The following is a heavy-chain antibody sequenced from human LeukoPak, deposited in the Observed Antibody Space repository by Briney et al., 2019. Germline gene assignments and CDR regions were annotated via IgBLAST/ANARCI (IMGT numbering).Heavy chain of an antibody. V-gene: IGHV3-48*01. CDR3: AELGITMIGGV. D-gene: IGHD3-10*02. Sequence: GGSLRLSCAASGFTFSTYSMNWVRQAPGKGLEWISYISSSSTTIYYADSVKGRFTISRDNAKNSLYLQMNSLRAEDTAVYYCAELGITMIGGVWGKGTTVTISS. J-gene: IGHJ6*04. CDR1: GFTFSTYS. CDR2: ISSSSTTI.